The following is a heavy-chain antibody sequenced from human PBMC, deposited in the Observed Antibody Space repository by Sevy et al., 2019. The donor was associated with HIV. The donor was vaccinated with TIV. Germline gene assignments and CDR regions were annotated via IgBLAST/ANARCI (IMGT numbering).Heavy chain of an antibody. V-gene: IGHV3-23*01. CDR1: GFTFSSYA. J-gene: IGHJ4*02. Sequence: GGSLRLSCAASGFTFSSYAMSWVRQAPGKGLEWVSAISGSGGNTYYADSVKGRFTISRDNSKNTLYLQMNSLRAEDTAVYYCAKPLATMVRGVIISLYYFDYWGQGTLVTVSS. CDR3: AKPLATMVRGVIISLYYFDY. CDR2: ISGSGGNT. D-gene: IGHD3-10*01.